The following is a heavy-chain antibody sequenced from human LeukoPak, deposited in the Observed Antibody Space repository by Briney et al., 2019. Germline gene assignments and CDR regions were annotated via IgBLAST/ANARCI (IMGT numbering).Heavy chain of an antibody. Sequence: TNYNPSLKSRVTISVDTSKNQFSLKLSSVTAADTAVYFCARDLAGLWFGDLDYYYYMDVWGKGTPVTVSS. V-gene: IGHV4-59*01. J-gene: IGHJ6*03. CDR2: T. D-gene: IGHD3-10*01. CDR3: ARDLAGLWFGDLDYYYYMDV.